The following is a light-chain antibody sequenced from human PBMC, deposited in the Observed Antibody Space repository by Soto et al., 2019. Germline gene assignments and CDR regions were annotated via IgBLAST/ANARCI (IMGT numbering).Light chain of an antibody. V-gene: IGLV1-40*01. Sequence: QPVLTQPPSVSGAPGQRVTISCTGSSSNIGAGYDVHWYQQLPGTAPKLLIYGNSNRPSGVPDRFSGSKSGTSDSLAIPGLQAEDEADYYCQSYYSRLSALFGGRTKPPVL. J-gene: IGLJ3*02. CDR3: QSYYSRLSAL. CDR1: SSNIGAGYD. CDR2: GNS.